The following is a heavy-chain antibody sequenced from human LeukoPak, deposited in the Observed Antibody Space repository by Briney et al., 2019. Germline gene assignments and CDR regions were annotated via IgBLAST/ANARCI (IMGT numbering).Heavy chain of an antibody. J-gene: IGHJ5*02. V-gene: IGHV4-34*01. D-gene: IGHD3-10*01. CDR3: ARWGSYYYGSANRRWFDP. Sequence: LRLSCAASGFTVSSNYMSWVRQPPGKGLEWIGEINHSGSTNYNPSLKSRVTISVDTSENQFSLKLSSVTAADTAVYYCARWGSYYYGSANRRWFDPWGQGTLVTVSS. CDR1: GFTVSSNY. CDR2: INHSGST.